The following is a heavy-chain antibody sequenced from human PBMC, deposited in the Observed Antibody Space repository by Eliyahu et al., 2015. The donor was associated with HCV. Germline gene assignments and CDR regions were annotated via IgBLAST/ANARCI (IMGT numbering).Heavy chain of an antibody. V-gene: IGHV5-51*01. CDR3: ARLKDGSSGWLFHYYYMDV. CDR1: GYSFTSYW. J-gene: IGHJ6*03. CDR2: IYPGDSDT. Sequence: EVQLVQSGAEVKKPGESLKISCKGSGYSFTSYWIGWVRQMPGKGLEWMGIIYPGDSDTRYSPSFQGQVTISADKSISTAYLQWSSLKASDTAMYYCARLKDGSSGWLFHYYYMDVWGKGTTVTVSS. D-gene: IGHD6-19*01.